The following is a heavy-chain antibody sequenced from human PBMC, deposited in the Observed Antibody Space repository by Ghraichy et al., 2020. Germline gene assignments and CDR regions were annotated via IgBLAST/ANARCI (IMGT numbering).Heavy chain of an antibody. V-gene: IGHV4-34*01. CDR1: GGSFSGYY. J-gene: IGHJ3*02. CDR2: INHSGST. Sequence: SETLSLTCAVYGGSFSGYYWSWIRQPPGKGLEWIGEINHSGSTNYNPSLKSRVTISVDTSKNQFSLKLSSVTAADTAVYYCARGDSRGYTAMAKRVAFDIWGQGTIVTVSS. CDR3: ARGDSRGYTAMAKRVAFDI. D-gene: IGHD5-18*01.